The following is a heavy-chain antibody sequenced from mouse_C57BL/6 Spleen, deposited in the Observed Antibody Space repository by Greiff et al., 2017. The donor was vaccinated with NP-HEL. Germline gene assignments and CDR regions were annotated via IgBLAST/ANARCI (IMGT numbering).Heavy chain of an antibody. J-gene: IGHJ2*01. CDR3: ARWALITTVVATDYFDY. Sequence: VQLQQSGAELARPGASVKLSCKASGYTFTSYGISWVKQRTGQGLEWIGEIYPRSGNTYYNEKFKGKATLTADKSSSTAYMELRSLTSEDSAVYFCARWALITTVVATDYFDYWGQGTTLTVSS. D-gene: IGHD1-1*01. V-gene: IGHV1-81*01. CDR1: GYTFTSYG. CDR2: IYPRSGNT.